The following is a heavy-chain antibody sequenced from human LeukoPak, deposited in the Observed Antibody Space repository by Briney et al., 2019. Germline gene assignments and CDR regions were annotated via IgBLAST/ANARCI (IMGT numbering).Heavy chain of an antibody. CDR1: GGSLRRYY. V-gene: IGHV4-59*07. J-gene: IGHJ6*02. CDR2: IHYSGST. CDR3: ARVSGATITTYYGMDV. D-gene: IGHD5-12*01. Sequence: SDTLSLTRTLSGGSLRRYYWSWLQQPPPRELEWIGNIHYSGSTNYNPSLESRVTISIDTSKNQFSLRLSSVTAVDTAVYYCARVSGATITTYYGMDVWGQGTTVTVS.